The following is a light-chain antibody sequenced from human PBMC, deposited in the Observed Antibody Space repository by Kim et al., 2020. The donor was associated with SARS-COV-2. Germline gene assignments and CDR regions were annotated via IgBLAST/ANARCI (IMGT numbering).Light chain of an antibody. J-gene: IGKJ2*01. Sequence: ASGGDRVTITGRATQSVTTWLAWYQQKPGKAPKLLIYAASSLQNGVSPRFSGTGFGTDFTLTIDNVQPDDFATYYCQQAGSLPYTFGQGTKVDIK. CDR2: AAS. CDR1: QSVTTW. CDR3: QQAGSLPYT. V-gene: IGKV1-12*01.